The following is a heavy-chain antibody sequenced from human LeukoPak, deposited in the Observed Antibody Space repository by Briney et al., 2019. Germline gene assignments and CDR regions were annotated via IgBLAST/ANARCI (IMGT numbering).Heavy chain of an antibody. CDR1: GFTFSSYW. CDR3: ARDEYDSSGDAFDI. D-gene: IGHD3-22*01. V-gene: IGHV3-7*01. J-gene: IGHJ3*02. Sequence: GGSLRLSCAASGFTFSSYWMSWVRQAPGKGLEWVANIKQDGSEKYYVDSVKGRFTISRDNAKNSLYLQMNSLRAEDTAVYYCARDEYDSSGDAFDIWGQGTMVTVSS. CDR2: IKQDGSEK.